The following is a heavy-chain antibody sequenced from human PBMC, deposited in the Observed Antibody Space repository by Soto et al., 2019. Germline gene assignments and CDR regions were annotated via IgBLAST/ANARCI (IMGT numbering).Heavy chain of an antibody. CDR2: ISYDGSNK. CDR3: TKGLIDRRSTWDWFDP. J-gene: IGHJ5*02. D-gene: IGHD6-13*01. CDR1: GFIFNSYG. Sequence: GGSLRLSCAASGFIFNSYGMHWVRQAQGKGLEWAAVISYDGSNKYYADSVKGRSNISRDNSKNTLYLQMTSLRAGDPAVYYCTKGLIDRRSTWDWFDPWGRGTLVTVSS. V-gene: IGHV3-30*18.